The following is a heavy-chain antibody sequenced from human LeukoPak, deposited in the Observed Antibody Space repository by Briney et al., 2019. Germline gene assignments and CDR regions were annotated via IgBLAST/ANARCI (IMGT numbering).Heavy chain of an antibody. CDR2: IYSGGST. D-gene: IGHD3-10*01. CDR1: GFTVSSNY. J-gene: IGHJ4*02. CDR3: ARGEPGYYYGSGSYLPPDY. Sequence: GGSLRLSCAASGFTVSSNYMSWVRQAPGKGLEWVSVIYSGGSTYYADSVKGRFTISRDNSKNTLYLQMNSLRAEDTAVYYCARGEPGYYYGSGSYLPPDYWGQGTLVTVSS. V-gene: IGHV3-53*01.